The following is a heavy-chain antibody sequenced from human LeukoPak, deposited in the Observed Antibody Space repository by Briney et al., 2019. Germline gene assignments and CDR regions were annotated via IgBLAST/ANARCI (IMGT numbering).Heavy chain of an antibody. CDR1: GGSFSGYY. CDR3: ARGRVGYSHHPSDP. J-gene: IGHJ5*02. D-gene: IGHD6-13*01. Sequence: PSETLSLTCAVYGGSFSGYYWSWIRQPPGKGLELIGEINHSGSTNYNPSLKSRVTISVDTSKNQFSLKLSSVTAADTAVYYCARGRVGYSHHPSDPWGQGTLVTVSS. CDR2: INHSGST. V-gene: IGHV4-34*01.